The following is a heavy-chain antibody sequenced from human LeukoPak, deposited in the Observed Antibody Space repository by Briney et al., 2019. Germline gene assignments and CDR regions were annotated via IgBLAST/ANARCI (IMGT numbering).Heavy chain of an antibody. V-gene: IGHV4-34*01. Sequence: SETLSLTCAVYGGSFSGYYWSWIRQPPGKGLEWIGEINHSGSTNYNPSLKSRVTISVDTSKNQFSLKLSSVTAADTAVYYCARGHYGSGSYSRYGMDVWGQGTTVTVSS. D-gene: IGHD3-10*01. CDR1: GGSFSGYY. CDR2: INHSGST. CDR3: ARGHYGSGSYSRYGMDV. J-gene: IGHJ6*02.